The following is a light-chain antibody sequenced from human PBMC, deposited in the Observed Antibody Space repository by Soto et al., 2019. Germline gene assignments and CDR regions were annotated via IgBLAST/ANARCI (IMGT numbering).Light chain of an antibody. CDR3: TSSTTDSLYV. V-gene: IGLV2-14*01. J-gene: IGLJ1*01. Sequence: QSVLTQPASVSGSPGQSITISCTGTSSDVGGSKYVSWYQQYPGKVPKLLINKVSNRPSGVSNRLSGSKSGNTASLTISGLLAEDEADYFCTSSTTDSLYVFGTGTKVTVL. CDR1: SSDVGGSKY. CDR2: KVS.